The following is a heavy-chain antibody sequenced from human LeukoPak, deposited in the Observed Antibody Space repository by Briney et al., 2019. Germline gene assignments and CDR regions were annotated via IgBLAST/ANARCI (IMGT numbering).Heavy chain of an antibody. CDR1: GYTFSNYG. CDR3: ARAGSRPMYFRWLRHTVMDV. V-gene: IGHV1-18*01. J-gene: IGHJ6*02. D-gene: IGHD5-12*01. CDR2: ISGYNENT. Sequence: ASVKVSCKASGYTFSNYGVSWVRQAPGQGLEWMGWISGYNENTHSAQKLQGRVTMTTDTSTSTAYMELRSLSSDDTAVYYCARAGSRPMYFRWLRHTVMDVWGQGTTVTVSS.